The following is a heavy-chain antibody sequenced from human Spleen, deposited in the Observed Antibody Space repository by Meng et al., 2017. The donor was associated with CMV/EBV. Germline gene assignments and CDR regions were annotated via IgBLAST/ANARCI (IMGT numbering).Heavy chain of an antibody. D-gene: IGHD6-19*01. J-gene: IGHJ4*02. Sequence: SLKISCAASGFTFDDYAMHWVRQAPGKGLEWVSGISWNGGSIGYADSVKGRFTISRDNAKNSLYLQMNSLRAEDTALYYCARDRSSGWYMYYFDYWGQGTLVTVSS. V-gene: IGHV3-9*01. CDR2: ISWNGGSI. CDR1: GFTFDDYA. CDR3: ARDRSSGWYMYYFDY.